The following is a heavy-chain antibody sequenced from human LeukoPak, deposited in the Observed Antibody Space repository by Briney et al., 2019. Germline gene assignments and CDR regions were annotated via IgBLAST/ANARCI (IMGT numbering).Heavy chain of an antibody. CDR2: IYYSGST. CDR1: GGSISSSNW. CDR3: ARLSSSWYGTFDY. J-gene: IGHJ4*02. Sequence: SETLSLTCAVSGGSISSSNWWSWVRQPPGKGLEWIGSIYYSGSTYYNPSLKSRVTISVDTSKNQFSLKLSSVTAADTAVYYCARLSSSWYGTFDYWGQGTLVTVSS. D-gene: IGHD6-13*01. V-gene: IGHV4-39*01.